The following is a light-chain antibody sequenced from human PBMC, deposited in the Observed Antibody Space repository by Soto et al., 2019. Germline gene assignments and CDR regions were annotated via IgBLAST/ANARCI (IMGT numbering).Light chain of an antibody. CDR3: AQHGCPPLS. V-gene: IGKV3-20*01. CDR2: GVS. CDR1: QSVTSSY. J-gene: IGKJ4*01. Sequence: KRAPCSLTVNLGERGTLSCRASQSVTSSYLAWYQQKPGQAPRLLIYGVSSRATGIPDRFSGSGSGTDLTITISRLEPEDFAVYYSAQHGCPPLSSAGGTKVDI.